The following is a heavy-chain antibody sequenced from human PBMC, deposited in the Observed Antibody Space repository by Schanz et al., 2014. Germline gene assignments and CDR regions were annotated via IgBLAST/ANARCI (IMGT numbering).Heavy chain of an antibody. D-gene: IGHD2-8*02. CDR3: AKTLFPGGTQTFGN. Sequence: VQLLESGGGLVQPGGSLRLSCAASGFPFSDYFMAWIRQPPGRGLEWVSYIGNGGVTIYYADSVKGRFTISRDNSKSTLYVEMNSLRVEDTAVYYCAKTLFPGGTQTFGNWGRGTLVTVSS. CDR2: IGNGGVTI. CDR1: GFPFSDYF. J-gene: IGHJ4*02. V-gene: IGHV3-11*01.